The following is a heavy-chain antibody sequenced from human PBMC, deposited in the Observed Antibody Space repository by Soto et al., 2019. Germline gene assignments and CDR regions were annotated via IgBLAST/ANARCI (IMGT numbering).Heavy chain of an antibody. CDR3: ARGVGSYIRSYYYYYMDV. J-gene: IGHJ6*03. CDR1: GYTFTVYY. CDR2: INPNSGGT. V-gene: IGHV1-2*04. Sequence: GASVKVSCKASGYTFTVYYMHWVRQAPGQGLEWMGWINPNSGGTNYAQKFQGWVTMTRDTSISTAYMELSRLRSDDTAVYYCARGVGSYIRSYYYYYMDVWGKGTTVTVSS. D-gene: IGHD3-3*01.